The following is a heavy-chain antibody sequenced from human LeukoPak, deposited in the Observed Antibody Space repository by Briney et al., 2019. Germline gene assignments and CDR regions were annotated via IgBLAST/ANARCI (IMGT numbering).Heavy chain of an antibody. CDR2: IYYSGST. J-gene: IGHJ3*02. Sequence: PSETLSLTRTVSGGSISSSSYYWGWIRQPPGKGLEWIGSIYYSGSTYYNPSLKSRVTISVDTSKNQFSLKLSSVTAADTAVYYCARGDPVTTPDAFDIWGQGTMVTVSS. CDR1: GGSISSSSYY. CDR3: ARGDPVTTPDAFDI. D-gene: IGHD4-17*01. V-gene: IGHV4-39*07.